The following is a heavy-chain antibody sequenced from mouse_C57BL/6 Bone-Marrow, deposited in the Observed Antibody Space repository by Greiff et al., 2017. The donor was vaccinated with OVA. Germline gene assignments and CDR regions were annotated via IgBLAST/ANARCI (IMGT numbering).Heavy chain of an antibody. D-gene: IGHD3-2*02. Sequence: EVQLQQSGPELVKPGASVKISCKASGYTFTDYYMNWVKQSHGKSLEWIGDINPNNGGTSYNQKFKGKATLTVDKSSSTAYMELRSLTSEDSAVYYCALDSSGYRGAMDYWGQGTSVTVSS. V-gene: IGHV1-26*01. CDR2: INPNNGGT. CDR3: ALDSSGYRGAMDY. CDR1: GYTFTDYY. J-gene: IGHJ4*01.